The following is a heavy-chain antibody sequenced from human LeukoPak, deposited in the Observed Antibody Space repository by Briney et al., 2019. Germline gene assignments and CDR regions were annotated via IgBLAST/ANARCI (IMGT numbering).Heavy chain of an antibody. CDR2: ISYDGSNK. J-gene: IGHJ6*03. Sequence: TGGSLRLSCAASGFTFSSYAMHWVRQAPGKGLEWVAVISYDGSNKYYADSVKGRFTISRDNSKNTLYLEINSLRTEDTAVYYCARLTYMDVWGKGTTVTVSS. CDR3: ARLTYMDV. CDR1: GFTFSSYA. V-gene: IGHV3-30*03.